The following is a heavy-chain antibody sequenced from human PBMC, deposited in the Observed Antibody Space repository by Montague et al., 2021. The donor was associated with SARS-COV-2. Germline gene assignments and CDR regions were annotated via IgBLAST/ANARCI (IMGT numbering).Heavy chain of an antibody. CDR1: GGSTASDY. J-gene: IGHJ3*01. Sequence: SETLSLTCAGSGGSTASDYWEWIRKAQGKRPEWIGYGYYNGDTKYNPSLQSRVTISIDTSENQFSLRLNSVTAADTAVYFCARGWAFDPWGQGRLVTVSS. CDR3: ARGWAFDP. V-gene: IGHV4-59*08. D-gene: IGHD6-19*01. CDR2: GYYNGDT.